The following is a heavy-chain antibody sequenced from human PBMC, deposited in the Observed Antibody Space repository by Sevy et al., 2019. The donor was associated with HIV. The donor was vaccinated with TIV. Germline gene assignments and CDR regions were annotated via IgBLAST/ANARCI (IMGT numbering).Heavy chain of an antibody. J-gene: IGHJ6*03. V-gene: IGHV4-39*01. CDR2: MYYSGST. Sequence: SETLSLTCTVSGGSISSSSYYWGWIRQPPGKGLEWIGSMYYSGSTYYNPSLKSRVTISVDTSKNQFSLKLSSVTAADTAVYYCARLGVVPAAIVGKNYYMDVWGKGTTVTVSS. D-gene: IGHD2-2*01. CDR1: GGSISSSSYY. CDR3: ARLGVVPAAIVGKNYYMDV.